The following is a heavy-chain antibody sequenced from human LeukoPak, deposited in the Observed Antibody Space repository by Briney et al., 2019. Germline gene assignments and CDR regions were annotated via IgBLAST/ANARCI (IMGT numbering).Heavy chain of an antibody. CDR1: GGSITSSAYY. J-gene: IGHJ4*02. CDR2: INHSGST. CDR3: ARGLLAAAGPEGY. Sequence: SETLSLTCTVSGGSITSSAYYWGWVRQPPGKGLEWIGEINHSGSTNYNPSLKSRVTISVDTSKNQFSLKLSSVTAADTAVYYCARGLLAAAGPEGYWGQGTLVTVSS. V-gene: IGHV4-39*07. D-gene: IGHD6-13*01.